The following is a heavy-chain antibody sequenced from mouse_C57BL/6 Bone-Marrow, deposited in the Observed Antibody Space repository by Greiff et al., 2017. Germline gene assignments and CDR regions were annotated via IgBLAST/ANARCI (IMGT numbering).Heavy chain of an antibody. Sequence: VQLQQSGPELVKPGASVKISCKASGYTFTDYYMNWVKQSHGKSLEWIGDINPNNGGTSYNQQFKGKATLTVDKSSSTAYMEIRSLTSEDTAVYYCAPIYYCNGGFAYWGQGTLVTVSA. D-gene: IGHD2-1*01. CDR3: APIYYCNGGFAY. V-gene: IGHV1-26*01. J-gene: IGHJ3*01. CDR1: GYTFTDYY. CDR2: INPNNGGT.